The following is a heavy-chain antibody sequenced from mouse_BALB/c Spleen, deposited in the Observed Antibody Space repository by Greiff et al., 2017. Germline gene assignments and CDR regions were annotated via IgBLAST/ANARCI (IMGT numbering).Heavy chain of an antibody. J-gene: IGHJ4*01. CDR1: GYTFTSYT. CDR2: INPSSGYT. Sequence: LQESGAELARPGASVKMSCKASGYTFTSYTMHWVKQRPGQGLEWIGYINPSSGYTNYNQKFKDKATLTADKSSSTAYMQLSSLTSEDSAVYYCARLPPTTGGAMDYWGQGTSVTVSS. V-gene: IGHV1-4*01. CDR3: ARLPPTTGGAMDY. D-gene: IGHD1-1*01.